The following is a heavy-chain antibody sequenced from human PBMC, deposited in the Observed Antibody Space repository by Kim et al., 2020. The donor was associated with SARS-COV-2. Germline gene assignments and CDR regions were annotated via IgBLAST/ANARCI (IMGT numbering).Heavy chain of an antibody. CDR2: DGSIT. CDR3: TRETHFHY. Sequence: DGSITNYADSVQGRFTISRDNAKNTLYLQMNSLRVEDTAVYYCTRETHFHYWGQGTLVTVSS. J-gene: IGHJ4*02. V-gene: IGHV3-74*01.